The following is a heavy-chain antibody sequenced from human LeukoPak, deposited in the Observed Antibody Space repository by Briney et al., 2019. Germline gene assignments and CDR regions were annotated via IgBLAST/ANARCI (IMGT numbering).Heavy chain of an antibody. V-gene: IGHV4-34*01. CDR2: INHSGST. D-gene: IGHD6-13*01. J-gene: IGHJ4*02. CDR3: ARDSYSSSWYFDY. Sequence: TSETLSLTCAVYGGSFCGYYWSSIRQPPGKGLEWIGEINHSGSTNYNPSLKSRVTISVDTSKNQFSLKLSSVTAADTAVYYCARDSYSSSWYFDYWGQGTLVTVSS. CDR1: GGSFCGYY.